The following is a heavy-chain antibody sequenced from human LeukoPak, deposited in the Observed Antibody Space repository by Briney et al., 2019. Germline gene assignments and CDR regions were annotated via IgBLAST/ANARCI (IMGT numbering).Heavy chain of an antibody. CDR1: GHSISSGYY. V-gene: IGHV4-38-2*02. J-gene: IGHJ6*03. D-gene: IGHD3-10*01. Sequence: SETLSLTCTVSGHSISSGYYWGWIRQPPGKGLEWIGNIYHSGSTYSTPSLKSRVTISVDTSNNQFSLKLSSVTAADTAVHYCAREMYYYGSGSEEYYYYMDVWGKGTTVTVSS. CDR2: IYHSGST. CDR3: AREMYYYGSGSEEYYYYMDV.